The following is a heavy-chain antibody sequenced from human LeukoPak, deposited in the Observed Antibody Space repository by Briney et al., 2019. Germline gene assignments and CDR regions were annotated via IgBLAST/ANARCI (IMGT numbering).Heavy chain of an antibody. CDR1: GFTFSSYW. CDR2: INKDGSEK. V-gene: IGHV3-7*02. Sequence: GGSLRLSCVASGFTFSSYWMSWVPQAPGEGLEGVGNINKDGSEKNYVDSVKGRFTISRDNAKNSVYLQMNSLRAEDTAVFYCARSLWPEDYWGQGTLVTVSS. J-gene: IGHJ4*02. D-gene: IGHD2-21*01. CDR3: ARSLWPEDY.